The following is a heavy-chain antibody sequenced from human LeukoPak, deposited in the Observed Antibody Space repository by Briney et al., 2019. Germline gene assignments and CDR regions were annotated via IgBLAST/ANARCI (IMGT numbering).Heavy chain of an antibody. Sequence: GGSLRLSCAASGFSFSGYWMNWVRQAPGKGLEWLANINQDGSHEYYLDSAKGRFTISRDNAKNSLYLQMNSLRAEDTALYYCAKDFSHYYDSSGSGDDAFDIWGQGTMVTVSS. J-gene: IGHJ3*02. CDR2: INQDGSHE. CDR1: GFSFSGYW. CDR3: AKDFSHYYDSSGSGDDAFDI. V-gene: IGHV3-7*03. D-gene: IGHD3-22*01.